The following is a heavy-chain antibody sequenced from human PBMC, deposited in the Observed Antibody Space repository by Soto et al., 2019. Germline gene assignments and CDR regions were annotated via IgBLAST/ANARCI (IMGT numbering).Heavy chain of an antibody. CDR2: INPSGCST. D-gene: IGHD2-2*01. CDR3: ARDRYPCSSTSCYADAFDI. CDR1: GYTFTSYY. V-gene: IGHV1-46*03. J-gene: IGHJ3*02. Sequence: GASVKVSCKASGYTFTSYYMHWVRQAPGQGLEWMGVINPSGCSTSYAQKFQGRVTMTRDTSTSTVYMELSSLRSEDTAVYYCARDRYPCSSTSCYADAFDIWGQGTMVTVSS.